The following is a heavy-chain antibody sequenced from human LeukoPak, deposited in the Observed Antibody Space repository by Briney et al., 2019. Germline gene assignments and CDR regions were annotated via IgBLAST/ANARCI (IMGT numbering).Heavy chain of an antibody. V-gene: IGHV1-46*01. CDR3: AREVTPNAFDI. CDR1: GYTFTSYY. CDR2: INPSGGST. Sequence: ASVKVSCKASGYTFTSYYMHWVRQAPGQGLEWMGIINPSGGSTSYAQKFQGRVTMTRDTSTSTVYMELSSQRSEDTAVYYCAREVTPNAFDIWGQGTMVTVSS. J-gene: IGHJ3*02.